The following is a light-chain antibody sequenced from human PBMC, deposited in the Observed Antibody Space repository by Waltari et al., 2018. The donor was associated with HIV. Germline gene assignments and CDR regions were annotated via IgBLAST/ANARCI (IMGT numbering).Light chain of an antibody. CDR1: TSNIGSNA. CDR2: SNN. J-gene: IGLJ2*01. Sequence: QSVLTQPPSTSGTPGQRVTISCSGSTSNIGSNAVNWYRQLPGTAPKLVIYSNNQRMPGVPDRFTGSKSCTSASLAISGLQSEDEAVYYCAAWDDSLTGNVIFGGGTKLTVL. V-gene: IGLV1-44*01. CDR3: AAWDDSLTGNVI.